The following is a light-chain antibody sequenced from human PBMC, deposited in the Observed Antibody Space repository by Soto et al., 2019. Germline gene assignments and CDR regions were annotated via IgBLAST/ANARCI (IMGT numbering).Light chain of an antibody. CDR1: QDIGTF. Sequence: DFQMTQSPSSLSASVGDTVTITCRASQDIGTFLNWYQQQPGKAPKLLIYAASDLLSGVSSRFSGSGSGTDFTLTISSLQPEDFATYYCQQSYSTPQITFGPGTKVDMK. CDR3: QQSYSTPQIT. CDR2: AAS. V-gene: IGKV1-39*01. J-gene: IGKJ3*01.